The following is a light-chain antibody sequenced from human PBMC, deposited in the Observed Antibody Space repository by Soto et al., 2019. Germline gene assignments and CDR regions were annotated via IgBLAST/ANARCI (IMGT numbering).Light chain of an antibody. CDR3: QQYDSSQWT. V-gene: IGKV3-15*01. CDR1: QSISDT. J-gene: IGKJ1*01. CDR2: GAS. Sequence: IVMTHSPSTLSVSPWGRATLSCRASQSISDTLAWYQQKPGQAPRLLIYGASRRATGFPARFSGSGSGTDFTLTISSLQSEDFAVYYCQQYDSSQWTFGQGTKVDIK.